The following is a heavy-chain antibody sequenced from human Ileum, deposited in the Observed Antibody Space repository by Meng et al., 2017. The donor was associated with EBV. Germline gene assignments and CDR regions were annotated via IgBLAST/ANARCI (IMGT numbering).Heavy chain of an antibody. V-gene: IGHV7-4-1*02. CDR1: GYTFINYA. J-gene: IGHJ2*01. Sequence: QVQLVHSGSELKKSXASVKVSCXASGYTFINYAINWVRQAHGQGIEWMGWINTHTGNPTYGQGFTGRFVLSSDTSVSTANLQISSLKAEDTAVYYCARGGPYPDSSGFHWYFDLWGRGTLVTVSS. CDR3: ARGGPYPDSSGFHWYFDL. D-gene: IGHD3-22*01. CDR2: INTHTGNP.